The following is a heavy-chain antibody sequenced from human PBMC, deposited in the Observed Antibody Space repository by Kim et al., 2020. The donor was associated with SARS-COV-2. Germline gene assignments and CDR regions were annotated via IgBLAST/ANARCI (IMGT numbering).Heavy chain of an antibody. CDR3: ARILPQTGADF. Sequence: SGPTLVKPTQTLTLTCTFSGFSLTTTGMCVTWIRQPPGKALEWLALIDWDGDEYYTTSLKTRLTISRDTSKNQVVLTVANVDPVDTATYFCARILPQTGADFWGQGTRVTVSS. CDR2: IDWDGDE. V-gene: IGHV2-70*01. J-gene: IGHJ4*02. CDR1: GFSLTTTGMC.